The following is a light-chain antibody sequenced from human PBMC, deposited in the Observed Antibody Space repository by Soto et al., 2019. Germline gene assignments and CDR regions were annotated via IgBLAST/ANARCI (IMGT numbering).Light chain of an antibody. CDR2: SND. V-gene: IGLV1-44*01. CDR3: AVWDDTLNGVV. CDR1: TSNIGGNS. J-gene: IGLJ2*01. Sequence: QSVLTQPPSASGTPGQRVIISCSGATSNIGGNSVNWYQQLPGTAPTLLIYSNDRRPSGVPDRLSASKSGTSASLAISGLQSEDEADYYCAVWDDTLNGVVFGGGTKVTVL.